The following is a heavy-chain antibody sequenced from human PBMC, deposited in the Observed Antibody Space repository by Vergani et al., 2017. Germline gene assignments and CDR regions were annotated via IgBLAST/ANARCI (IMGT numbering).Heavy chain of an antibody. V-gene: IGHV3-23*04. CDR2: ISGSGGST. D-gene: IGHD3-3*01. CDR3: ARDQERYYDFWSGYSNGMDV. J-gene: IGHJ6*02. Sequence: EVQLVESGGGLVQPGGSLRLSCAASGFTFSSYAMSWVRQAPGKGLEWVSAISGSGGSTYYADSVKGRFTISRDNSKNTLYLQMNSLRAEDTAVYYCARDQERYYDFWSGYSNGMDVWGQGTTVTVSS. CDR1: GFTFSSYA.